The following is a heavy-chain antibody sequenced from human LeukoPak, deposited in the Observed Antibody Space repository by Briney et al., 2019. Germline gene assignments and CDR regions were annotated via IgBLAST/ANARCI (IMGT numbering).Heavy chain of an antibody. Sequence: SGTLSLTCAVSGGSITQTNYWTLVRQPPGKGLEWIGEVNLQGSTNYNPSLMRRVAISVDTSANHVSLQLTSVTAADTAVYYCAREGGPYRPLDYSGQGTLVTVSS. CDR2: VNLQGST. CDR1: GGSITQTNY. J-gene: IGHJ4*02. V-gene: IGHV4-4*02. CDR3: AREGGPYRPLDY.